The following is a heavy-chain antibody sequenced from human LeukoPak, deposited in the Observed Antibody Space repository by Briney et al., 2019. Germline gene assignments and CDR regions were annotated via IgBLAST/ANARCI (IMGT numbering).Heavy chain of an antibody. CDR3: ARRPEYNRSSRWAFDI. D-gene: IGHD1-14*01. V-gene: IGHV4-39*01. CDR1: GDSISNHNDF. CDR2: IYTPGRT. Sequence: SETLSLTCTVSGDSISNHNDFWGWIRQPPGKGLEWIASIYTPGRTLFNSSLKSRVALSLDTSKNQVSLKLNSVTAADSAVYYCARRPEYNRSSRWAFDIWGQGTMVIVSS. J-gene: IGHJ3*02.